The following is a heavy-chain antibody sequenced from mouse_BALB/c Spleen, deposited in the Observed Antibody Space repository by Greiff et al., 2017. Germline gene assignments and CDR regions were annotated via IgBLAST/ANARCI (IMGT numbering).Heavy chain of an antibody. CDR3: ARNLADRYDGGGYAMDY. CDR1: GFSLSRYS. CDR2: IWGGGST. V-gene: IGHV2-6-4*01. Sequence: QVQLKESGPGLVAPSQSLSITCTVSGFSLSRYSVHWVRQPPGKGLEWLGMIWGGGSTDYNSALKSRLSISKDNSKSQVFLKMNSLQTDDTAMYYCARNLADRYDGGGYAMDYWGQGTSVTVSS. D-gene: IGHD2-14*01. J-gene: IGHJ4*01.